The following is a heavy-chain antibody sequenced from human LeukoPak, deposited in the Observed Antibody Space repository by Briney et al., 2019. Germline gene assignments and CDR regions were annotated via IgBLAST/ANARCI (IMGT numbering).Heavy chain of an antibody. V-gene: IGHV4-59*01. Sequence: SETLSLTCTVSGGSISSYYWSWIRQPPGKGLEWIGDIYYSGSTNYNPSLKRRVTISVDTSKNQFSLKLSSVTAADTAVYYCARVSPIIVVVPAANIGFDPWGQGTLVTVSS. CDR2: IYYSGST. D-gene: IGHD2-2*01. J-gene: IGHJ5*02. CDR1: GGSISSYY. CDR3: ARVSPIIVVVPAANIGFDP.